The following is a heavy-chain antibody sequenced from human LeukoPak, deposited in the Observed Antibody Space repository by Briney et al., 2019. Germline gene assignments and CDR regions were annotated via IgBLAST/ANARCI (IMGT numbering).Heavy chain of an antibody. D-gene: IGHD3-3*01. Sequence: GGSLRLSCAASGFTFSSYWMSWVRQAPGKGLKWVANIKQDGSEKYYVDSVKGRFTISRDNAKNSLYLQMNSLRAEDTAVYYCARDFAAGYDFWSGYSWYYYYMDVWGKGTTVAVSS. CDR2: IKQDGSEK. CDR1: GFTFSSYW. V-gene: IGHV3-7*01. CDR3: ARDFAAGYDFWSGYSWYYYYMDV. J-gene: IGHJ6*03.